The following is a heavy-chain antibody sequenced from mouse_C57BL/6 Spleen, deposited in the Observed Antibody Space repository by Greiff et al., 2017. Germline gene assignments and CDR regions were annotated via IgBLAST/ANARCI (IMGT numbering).Heavy chain of an antibody. Sequence: EVHLVESGGGLVKPGGSLKLSCAASGFTFSDYGMHWVRQAPEKGLEWVAYISSGSSTIYYADTVKGRFTISRDNAKNTLFLQMTSLRSEDTAMYYCARGYGNLFDDWGQGTTLTVAS. J-gene: IGHJ2*01. CDR1: GFTFSDYG. V-gene: IGHV5-17*01. D-gene: IGHD2-1*01. CDR3: ARGYGNLFDD. CDR2: ISSGSSTI.